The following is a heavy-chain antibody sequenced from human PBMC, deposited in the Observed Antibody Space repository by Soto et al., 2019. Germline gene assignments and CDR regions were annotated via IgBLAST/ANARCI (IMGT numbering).Heavy chain of an antibody. V-gene: IGHV4-4*02. D-gene: IGHD3-9*01. CDR1: GGSISSSNW. Sequence: SETLSLTCAVSGGSISSSNWWSWVRQPPGKGLEWIGEIYHSGSTNYNPSLKSRVTTSVDKSKNQFSLKLSSVTAADTAVYYCARDPGGYFDWLPSYYYYGMDVWGQGTTVTAP. CDR3: ARDPGGYFDWLPSYYYYGMDV. CDR2: IYHSGST. J-gene: IGHJ6*02.